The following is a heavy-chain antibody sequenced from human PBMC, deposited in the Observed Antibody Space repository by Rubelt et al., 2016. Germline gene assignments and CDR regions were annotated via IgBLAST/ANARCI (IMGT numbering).Heavy chain of an antibody. J-gene: IGHJ4*01. D-gene: IGHD6-13*01. V-gene: IGHV3-74*03. CDR1: GFTFSSYW. CDR3: ARRENIAAAGTLDY. Sequence: GFTFSSYWMHWVRQAPGKGLVWVSRINYDGYSIKYADSVEGRFTISRDNAKKTLYLQMNSLRAEDTAVYYCARRENIAAAGTLDYWGLGTLVTVSS. CDR2: INYDGYSI.